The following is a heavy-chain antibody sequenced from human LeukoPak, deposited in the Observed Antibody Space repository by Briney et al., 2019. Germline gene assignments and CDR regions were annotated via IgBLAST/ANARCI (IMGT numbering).Heavy chain of an antibody. J-gene: IGHJ4*02. CDR3: ARDFYPEDFDY. Sequence: GGSLRLFRAASGFTVSSNYMSWVRQAPGRGLEGVSVIYSGGSTYYGDAVQGRFTISRDNSKNTLYLQMNSLRAEDTAVYYCARDFYPEDFDYWGQGTLVTVSS. CDR1: GFTVSSNY. CDR2: IYSGGST. D-gene: IGHD3-3*01. V-gene: IGHV3-66*02.